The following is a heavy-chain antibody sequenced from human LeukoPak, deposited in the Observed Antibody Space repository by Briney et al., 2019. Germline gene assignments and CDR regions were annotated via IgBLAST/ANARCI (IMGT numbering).Heavy chain of an antibody. J-gene: IGHJ4*02. CDR1: GYTFTSYG. V-gene: IGHV1-18*01. CDR3: ARDSGGYDPLDY. D-gene: IGHD5-12*01. CDR2: ISAYNGNT. Sequence: ASVKVSCKASGYTFTSYGISWVRQAPGQGLEWMGWISAYNGNTNYAQKLQGRVTMTRNTSISTAYMELSSLRSEDTAVYYCARDSGGYDPLDYWGQGTLVTVSS.